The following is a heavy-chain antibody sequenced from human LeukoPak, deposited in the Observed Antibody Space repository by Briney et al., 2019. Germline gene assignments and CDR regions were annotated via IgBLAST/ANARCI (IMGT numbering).Heavy chain of an antibody. CDR1: GGSISSYY. CDR3: ARSMSGYDFTPFDY. D-gene: IGHD5-12*01. J-gene: IGHJ4*02. V-gene: IGHV4-59*01. CDR2: IYYSGST. Sequence: PSETLSLTCTVSGGSISSYYWSWIRQPPGKGLEWIGYIYYSGSTNYNPSLKSRVTISVDTSKNQFSLKLSSVTAADTAVYYCARSMSGYDFTPFDYWGQGTLVTVSS.